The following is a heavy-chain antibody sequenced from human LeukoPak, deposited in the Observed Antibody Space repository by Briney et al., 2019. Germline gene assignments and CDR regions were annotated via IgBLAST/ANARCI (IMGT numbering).Heavy chain of an antibody. V-gene: IGHV4-61*02. D-gene: IGHD2-15*01. Sequence: PSQTLSLTCTVSGGSISSGSYYWSRIRQPAGKGLEWIGRIYTSGSTNYNPSLKSRVTISVDTSKNQFSLKLSSVTAADTAVYYCARDRKCSGGSCYSWFDPWGQGTLVTVSS. J-gene: IGHJ5*02. CDR1: GGSISSGSYY. CDR2: IYTSGST. CDR3: ARDRKCSGGSCYSWFDP.